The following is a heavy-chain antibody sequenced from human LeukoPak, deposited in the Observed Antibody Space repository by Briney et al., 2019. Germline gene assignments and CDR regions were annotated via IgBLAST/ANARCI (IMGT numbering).Heavy chain of an antibody. CDR3: AKGHLPYSSSWSDY. J-gene: IGHJ4*02. CDR1: GFTFSSYA. Sequence: GGSLRLSCAASGFTFSSYAMSWVRQAPGKGLEWVSAISGSDGSTYYADSVKGRFTISRDNSKNTLYLQMNSLRAEDTAVYYCAKGHLPYSSSWSDYWGQGTLVTVSS. D-gene: IGHD6-13*01. V-gene: IGHV3-23*01. CDR2: ISGSDGST.